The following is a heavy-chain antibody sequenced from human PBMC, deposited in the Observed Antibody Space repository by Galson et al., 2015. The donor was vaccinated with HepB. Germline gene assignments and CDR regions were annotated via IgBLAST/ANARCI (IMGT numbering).Heavy chain of an antibody. CDR2: ISSSGGTI. Sequence: SLRLSCAVSGFTFNSYDMNWVRQAPGKGLEWVSYISSSGGTIYYADSVKGRFTISRDNAKSLYLQMNSLTAEDTAVYYCARSKSPSSPSDNWGQGTLVTVSS. J-gene: IGHJ4*02. D-gene: IGHD6-13*01. V-gene: IGHV3-48*03. CDR3: ARSKSPSSPSDN. CDR1: GFTFNSYD.